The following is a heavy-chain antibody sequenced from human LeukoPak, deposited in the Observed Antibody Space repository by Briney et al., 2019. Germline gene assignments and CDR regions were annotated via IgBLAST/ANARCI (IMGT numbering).Heavy chain of an antibody. J-gene: IGHJ4*02. D-gene: IGHD6-19*01. V-gene: IGHV3-23*01. Sequence: GGSLRLSCAASGFTFSSFAMSWVRQAPGKGLEWVSTITDSGDTTYSADSVKGRFTISRDNSKNTLYLQMNSLRAEDTAVYYCTKGAAYSSGWWGQGTLVTVSS. CDR2: ITDSGDTT. CDR3: TKGAAYSSGW. CDR1: GFTFSSFA.